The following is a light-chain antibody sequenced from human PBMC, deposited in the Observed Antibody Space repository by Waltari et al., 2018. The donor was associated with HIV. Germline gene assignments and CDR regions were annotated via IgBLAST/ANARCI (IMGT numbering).Light chain of an antibody. CDR2: SNN. J-gene: IGLJ3*02. CDR1: RSNIGSNT. V-gene: IGLV1-44*01. Sequence: QSVLTQPPSASGTPGQTVTISCSGSRSNIGSNTVNWYQHLPGTAPKLLIYSNNVRPSGVPDRVSGFKSGTSASLAISGLQSQDEADYYCTTWDDRLNALVFGGGTEVTVL. CDR3: TTWDDRLNALV.